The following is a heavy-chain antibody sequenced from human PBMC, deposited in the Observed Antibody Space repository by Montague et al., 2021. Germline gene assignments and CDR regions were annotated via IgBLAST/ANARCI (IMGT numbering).Heavy chain of an antibody. D-gene: IGHD5-24*01. J-gene: IGHJ5*02. Sequence: SGDSVSSNDATWNWIRQSPSRGLEWLGRTYYRSKRYNEYAISVKSRITVNPDTSKNQFSLLLNSVTPEDTAVYYCARGWQKRFDPWGQGTLVTVSS. V-gene: IGHV6-1*01. CDR3: ARGWQKRFDP. CDR2: TYYRSKRYN. CDR1: GDSVSSNDAT.